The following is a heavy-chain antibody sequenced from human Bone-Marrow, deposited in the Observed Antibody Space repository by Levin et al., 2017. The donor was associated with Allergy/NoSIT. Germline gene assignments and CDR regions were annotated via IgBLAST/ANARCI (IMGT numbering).Heavy chain of an antibody. J-gene: IGHJ5*02. CDR2: IGVSSGYT. CDR3: TKGLSP. Sequence: GGSLRLSCAASGFTFSSHAMTWVRQAPGKGLEWVSSIGVSSGYTSYANSVKGRFTISRDDSKNTLYLQMNSLRVEDTAIYYCTKGLSPWGQGTLVTVSS. V-gene: IGHV3-23*01. CDR1: GFTFSSHA.